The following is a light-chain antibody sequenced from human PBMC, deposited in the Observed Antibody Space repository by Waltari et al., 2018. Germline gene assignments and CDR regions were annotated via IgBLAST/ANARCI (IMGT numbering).Light chain of an antibody. V-gene: IGKV3-20*01. J-gene: IGKJ1*01. CDR2: DAS. CDR3: QKYGTLPAT. CDR1: QSISRF. Sequence: DIFLTQSPGTLSLSPGEGATLSCRASQSISRFLAWYQQKPGQTPWLLIYDASTRATGIPDRFSGSGSGTDFSLTISRLEPEDFAVYYCQKYGTLPATFGQGTKVEIK.